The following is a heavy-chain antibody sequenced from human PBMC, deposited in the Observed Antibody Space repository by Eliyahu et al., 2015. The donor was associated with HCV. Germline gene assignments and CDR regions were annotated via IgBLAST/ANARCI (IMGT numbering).Heavy chain of an antibody. CDR2: ITLEENT. J-gene: IGHJ6*02. Sequence: EVALAEAGGGLVQPGGXLTLSCAAXGFPXXEFXXPWVRQVPGRGLAWVSHITLEENTAYANFAEGRFTVSRDNAGNTLYLQMHSLRVEDTGVYYCARGGRHTEVAFNSDQYFGLDVWGRGATVTVSS. V-gene: IGHV3-74*01. CDR1: GFPXXEFX. CDR3: ARGGRHTEVAFNSDQYFGLDV. D-gene: IGHD5-12*01.